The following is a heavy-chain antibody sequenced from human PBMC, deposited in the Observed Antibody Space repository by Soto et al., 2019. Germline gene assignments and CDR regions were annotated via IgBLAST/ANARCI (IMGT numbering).Heavy chain of an antibody. Sequence: EVQLVESGGGLVQPGGSLRLSCAASGFTFSSYSMNWVRQAPGKGLEWVSYISSSSSTIYYADSVKGRFTISRDNAKTSLYLHMPSLRDEDTAVYYCARESRFLAWLSLTSFDPWGQGTLVTVSS. D-gene: IGHD3-3*01. V-gene: IGHV3-48*02. CDR2: ISSSSSTI. CDR1: GFTFSSYS. CDR3: ARESRFLAWLSLTSFDP. J-gene: IGHJ5*02.